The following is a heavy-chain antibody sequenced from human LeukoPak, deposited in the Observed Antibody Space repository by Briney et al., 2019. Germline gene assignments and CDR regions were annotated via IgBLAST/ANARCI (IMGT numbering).Heavy chain of an antibody. CDR2: ILYDGSNK. D-gene: IGHD2-2*01. V-gene: IGHV3-33*06. CDR1: GFTFSSYG. Sequence: AGGSLRLSCAASGFTFSSYGMHWVRQAPGKGLEWVAVILYDGSNKYYADSVKGRFTISRDNSKNTLYLQMNSLRAEDTAVYYCAKDFRRYCSSTSCYLFVYWGQGTLVTVSS. J-gene: IGHJ4*02. CDR3: AKDFRRYCSSTSCYLFVY.